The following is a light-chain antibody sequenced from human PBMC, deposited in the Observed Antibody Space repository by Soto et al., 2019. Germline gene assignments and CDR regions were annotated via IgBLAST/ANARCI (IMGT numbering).Light chain of an antibody. Sequence: EILLTQSPGTLSLSPGERATLSCRASQSVSSSYLAWYQQKPGQAPRLLIYGASSRATGVPDRFSGSGSGTDFTLTISRLEAEDFAVYYCQQYGNSPRAFGQGTKVDIK. V-gene: IGKV3-20*01. CDR1: QSVSSSY. CDR3: QQYGNSPRA. J-gene: IGKJ1*01. CDR2: GAS.